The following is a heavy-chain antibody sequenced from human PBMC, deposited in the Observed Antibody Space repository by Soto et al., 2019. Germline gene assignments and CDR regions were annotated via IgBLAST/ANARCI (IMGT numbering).Heavy chain of an antibody. CDR2: IIPIFSSR. CDR3: ARGETYLGV. Sequence: QVQLVQSGGEVKKPGSSVKVSCKTSRDTFNKYAFNWVRQAPGQGLEWMGWIIPIFSSRNYAEKFQGRVTITADDSTSTAYMELRSLRFEDTAVYYCARGETYLGVWGQGTTVTVSS. J-gene: IGHJ6*02. V-gene: IGHV1-69*01. CDR1: RDTFNKYA. D-gene: IGHD3-16*01.